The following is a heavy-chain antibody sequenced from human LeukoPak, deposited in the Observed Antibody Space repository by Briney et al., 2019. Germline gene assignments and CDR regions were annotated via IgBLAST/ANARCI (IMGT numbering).Heavy chain of an antibody. CDR3: ARRGYSYGVFDY. J-gene: IGHJ4*02. CDR1: GGSISSYY. D-gene: IGHD5-18*01. Sequence: PSETLSLTCTVSGGSISSYYWSWIRQPAGKGLEWIGHMYTSGTTNYNPSLKSRVTISVDTSKNQFSLKLSSVTAADTAVYYCARRGYSYGVFDYWGQGTLVTVSS. V-gene: IGHV4-4*07. CDR2: MYTSGTT.